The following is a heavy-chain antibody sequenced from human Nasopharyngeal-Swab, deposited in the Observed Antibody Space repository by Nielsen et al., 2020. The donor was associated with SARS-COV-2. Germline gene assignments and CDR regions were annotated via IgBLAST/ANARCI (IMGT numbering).Heavy chain of an antibody. Sequence: SLQVSCKASGGTFSSYAISWVRQAPGQGLEWMGRIIPILGIANYAQKFQGRVTITADKSTSTAYMELSSLRSEDTAVYYCARIAVAGLGYYYYGMDVWGQGTTVTVSS. V-gene: IGHV1-69*04. D-gene: IGHD6-19*01. CDR1: GGTFSSYA. CDR2: IIPILGIA. J-gene: IGHJ6*02. CDR3: ARIAVAGLGYYYYGMDV.